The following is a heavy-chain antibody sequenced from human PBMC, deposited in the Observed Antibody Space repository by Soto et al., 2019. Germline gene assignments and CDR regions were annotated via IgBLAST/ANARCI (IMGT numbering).Heavy chain of an antibody. CDR1: GGTFSSYA. V-gene: IGHV1-69*13. CDR2: IIPILGTA. CDR3: ARDLYYYDSSGYYHDAIDI. J-gene: IGHJ3*02. Sequence: ASVKVSCKASGGTFSSYAISWVRQAPGQGLEWMGGIIPILGTANYAQKFQGRVTITADESTSTAYMELSSLRSEDTAVYYCARDLYYYDSSGYYHDAIDIWGQGTMVTFSS. D-gene: IGHD3-22*01.